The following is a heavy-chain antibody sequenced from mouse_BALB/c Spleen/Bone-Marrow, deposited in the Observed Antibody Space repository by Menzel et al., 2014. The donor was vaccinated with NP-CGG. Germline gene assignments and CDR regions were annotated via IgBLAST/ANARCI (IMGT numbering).Heavy chain of an antibody. D-gene: IGHD1-1*02. Sequence: EVMLVESGGGLVKPGGSLQLSCAASGFTFSSYTMSWVRQTPEKRLEWVATISSGGGNTYYPDSVKGRFTISRDNAKNNLYLQMSSLRSEDTAFYYCTSFYYYFAYWGQGTLVTVSA. CDR2: ISSGGGNT. J-gene: IGHJ3*01. CDR1: GFTFSSYT. V-gene: IGHV5-9*03. CDR3: TSFYYYFAY.